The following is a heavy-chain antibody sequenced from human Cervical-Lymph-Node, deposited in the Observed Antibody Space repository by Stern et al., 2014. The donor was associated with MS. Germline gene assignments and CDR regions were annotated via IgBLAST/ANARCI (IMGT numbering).Heavy chain of an antibody. CDR1: GYTFTTYY. J-gene: IGHJ4*02. V-gene: IGHV1-46*01. Sequence: VQLVQSGAEGKKPGASVKVSCKASGYTFTTYYIHWVRQAPGQGLEWMGIINPSGGYTSYAQKFKGRVTMTRDTSTSTVYMEVSSLRSEDTAVYYCAKDFGSVYSFDYWGQGTLVTVSS. CDR2: INPSGGYT. CDR3: AKDFGSVYSFDY. D-gene: IGHD3-10*01.